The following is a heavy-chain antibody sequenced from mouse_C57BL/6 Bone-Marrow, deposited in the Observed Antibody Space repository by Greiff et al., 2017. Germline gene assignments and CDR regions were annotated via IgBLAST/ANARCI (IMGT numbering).Heavy chain of an antibody. CDR3: ARMITTVVADFDY. Sequence: QVQLQQPGAELVMPGASVKLSCKASGYTFTSYWMHWVKQRPGQGLEWIGEIDPSDSYTNYNHKFKGKSTLTVDKSSSTAYMQLSSLTSANSAVYYCARMITTVVADFDYWGQGTTLTVSS. J-gene: IGHJ2*01. CDR1: GYTFTSYW. D-gene: IGHD1-1*01. CDR2: IDPSDSYT. V-gene: IGHV1-69*01.